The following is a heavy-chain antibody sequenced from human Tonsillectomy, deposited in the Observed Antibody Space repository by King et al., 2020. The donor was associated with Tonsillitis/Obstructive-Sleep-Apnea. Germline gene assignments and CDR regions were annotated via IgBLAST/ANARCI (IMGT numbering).Heavy chain of an antibody. Sequence: VQLPQWGAGLLKPSETLSLTCAVYGGSFSGYYWTWIRQPPGKGLEWIGEVNYRGSTNYNPSLKSRATISRDTSKNQFSLNLKSVTAADPAVYYCARGHEQLTSYGMDVWGQGATVAVSS. D-gene: IGHD1-1*01. CDR1: GGSFSGYY. V-gene: IGHV4-34*01. CDR3: ARGHEQLTSYGMDV. J-gene: IGHJ6*02. CDR2: VNYRGST.